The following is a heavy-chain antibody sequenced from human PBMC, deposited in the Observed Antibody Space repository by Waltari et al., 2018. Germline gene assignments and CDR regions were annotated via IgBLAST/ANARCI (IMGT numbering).Heavy chain of an antibody. J-gene: IGHJ4*02. CDR1: GYSISSGYS. CDR2: VYHVGTT. D-gene: IGHD5-12*01. Sequence: QVQLQESGPGLVKPSETLSLTCAVSGYSISSGYSWGWIRQPPGKGLEWIGSVYHVGTTYTNPSRRSRVTSPVDTPKTRCFLKRTSVTAADTAVNYGGRNFAQWLQSYEYWGQGPLVPVSP. V-gene: IGHV4-38-2*01. CDR3: GRNFAQWLQSYEY.